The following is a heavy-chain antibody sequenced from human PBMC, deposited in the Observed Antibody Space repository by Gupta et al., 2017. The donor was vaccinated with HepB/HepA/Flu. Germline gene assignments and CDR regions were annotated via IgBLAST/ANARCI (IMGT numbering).Heavy chain of an antibody. D-gene: IGHD4-17*01. CDR2: ISGTSSFI. J-gene: IGHJ4*02. V-gene: IGHV3-21*01. CDR1: GVTFNTDD. Sequence: EVQLVESGGGLVERGGSLRLSCAASGVTFNTDDLNWVRQAPGKGLEWVSSISGTSSFIYYADSVKGRFTISRDNAKNSLYLQMNSLRAEDTAVYYCSRDLVKRYGDYAALDYWGQGTLVTVSS. CDR3: SRDLVKRYGDYAALDY.